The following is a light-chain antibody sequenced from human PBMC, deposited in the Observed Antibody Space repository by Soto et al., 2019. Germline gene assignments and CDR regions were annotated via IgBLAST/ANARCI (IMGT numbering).Light chain of an antibody. Sequence: DIQMTQSPSTLSASVGDRVTITCRASQSISSRLAWYQQKPGKAPKLLIYNASSLETGVPSRFSGSGSGTEFTLTISRLQPDDFATYYCQQYKSYPYTFGGGTKVEIK. CDR3: QQYKSYPYT. J-gene: IGKJ4*01. CDR2: NAS. CDR1: QSISSR. V-gene: IGKV1-5*03.